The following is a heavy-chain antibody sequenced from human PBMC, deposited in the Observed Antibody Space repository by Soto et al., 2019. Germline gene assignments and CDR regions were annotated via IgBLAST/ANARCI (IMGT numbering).Heavy chain of an antibody. J-gene: IGHJ4*02. CDR2: INSDGSST. V-gene: IGHV3-74*01. Sequence: GGSLRLSCAASGFTFSSYWMHWVRQAPGKGLVWVSRINSDGSSTSYADSVKGRFTSSRDNAKNTLYLQMNSLRAEDTAVYYCARDRPGYCSGGSCYSYDYWGQGTLVTVSS. CDR3: ARDRPGYCSGGSCYSYDY. CDR1: GFTFSSYW. D-gene: IGHD2-15*01.